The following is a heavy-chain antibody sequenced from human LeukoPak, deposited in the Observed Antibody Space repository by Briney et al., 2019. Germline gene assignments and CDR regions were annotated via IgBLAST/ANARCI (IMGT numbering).Heavy chain of an antibody. V-gene: IGHV3-30*18. CDR3: AKEVGSFAGVPLNY. J-gene: IGHJ4*02. D-gene: IGHD3-3*01. CDR2: ISYDGSNK. Sequence: PGGSLRLSCAASGFTFSSYGMHWVRQAPGKGLEWVAVISYDGSNKYYADSVKGRFTISRDNSKNTLYLQMNSLRAEDTAVYYCAKEVGSFAGVPLNYWGQGTLVTVSS. CDR1: GFTFSSYG.